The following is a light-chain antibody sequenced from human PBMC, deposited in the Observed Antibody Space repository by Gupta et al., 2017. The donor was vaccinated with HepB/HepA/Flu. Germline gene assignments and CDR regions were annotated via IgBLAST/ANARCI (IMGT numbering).Light chain of an antibody. Sequence: QSVLTQPPSVSGAPGQRVNISCTGSSSNIGAGYDVHWYQQFPGTAPKLLIYGNSNRPSGVPDRFSGSKSGTSAALAITGLQAEDEADYYCQSYDSSLSGSVFGGDQGDRP. CDR2: GNS. V-gene: IGLV1-40*01. CDR1: SSNIGAGYD. J-gene: IGLJ3*02. CDR3: QSYDSSLSGSV.